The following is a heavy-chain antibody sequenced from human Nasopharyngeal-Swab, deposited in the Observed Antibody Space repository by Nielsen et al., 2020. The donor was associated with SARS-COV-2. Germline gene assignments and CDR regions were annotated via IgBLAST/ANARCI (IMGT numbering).Heavy chain of an antibody. CDR2: IIPIFGTA. D-gene: IGHD3-3*01. Sequence: WVRQAPGQGIEWMGGIIPIFGTANYAQKFQGRVTITADESTSTAYMELSSLRSDDTAVYYCARDFQRFLEWLPNYYYYGMDVWGQGTTVTVSS. J-gene: IGHJ6*02. V-gene: IGHV1-69*01. CDR3: ARDFQRFLEWLPNYYYYGMDV.